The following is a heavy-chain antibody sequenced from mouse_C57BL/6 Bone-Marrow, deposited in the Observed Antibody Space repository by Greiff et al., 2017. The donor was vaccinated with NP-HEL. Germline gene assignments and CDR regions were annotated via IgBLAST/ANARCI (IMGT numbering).Heavy chain of an antibody. CDR1: GYTFTSYG. CDR3: ARSTFITTVVAPYYAMDY. J-gene: IGHJ4*01. V-gene: IGHV1-81*01. CDR2: IYPRSGNT. D-gene: IGHD1-1*01. Sequence: VPLQQSGAELARPGASVKLSCKASGYTFTSYGISWVKQRTGQGLEWIGEIYPRSGNTYYNEKFKGKATLTADKSSSTAYMELRSLTSEDSAVYFCARSTFITTVVAPYYAMDYWGQGTSVTVSS.